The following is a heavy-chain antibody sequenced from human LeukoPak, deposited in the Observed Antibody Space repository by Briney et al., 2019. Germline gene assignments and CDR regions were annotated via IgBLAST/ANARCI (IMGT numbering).Heavy chain of an antibody. CDR1: GFTFSRYS. CDR2: ISSTSKTI. V-gene: IGHV3-48*01. CDR3: ARDVGAVLGEVYFDY. J-gene: IGHJ4*02. D-gene: IGHD3-16*01. Sequence: GGSLRLSCAASGFTFSRYSMNWVRQVPGKGLEWISYISSTSKTIYYANSLKGRFTISRDNADNSLFLQMNSLRAEDTAVYYCARDVGAVLGEVYFDYWGQGTLVTVSS.